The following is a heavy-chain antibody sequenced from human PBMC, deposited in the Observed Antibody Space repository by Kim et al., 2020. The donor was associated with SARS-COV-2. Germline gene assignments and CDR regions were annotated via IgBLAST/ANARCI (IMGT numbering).Heavy chain of an antibody. CDR1: GFTFSSSS. J-gene: IGHJ4*02. CDR2: ITSSGETT. Sequence: GGSLRLSCAASGFTFSSSSMNWVRQAPGKGLEWISFITSSGETTYYADSVKGRFTVSRDNAKNLLYLQMNSLRDNDTALYYCARRGPTAMISAKHLDCWGQGTLVTVSS. D-gene: IGHD5-12*01. CDR3: ARRGPTAMISAKHLDC. V-gene: IGHV3-48*02.